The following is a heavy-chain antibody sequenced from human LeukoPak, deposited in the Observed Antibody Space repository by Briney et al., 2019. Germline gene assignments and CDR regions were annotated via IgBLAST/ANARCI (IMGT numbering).Heavy chain of an antibody. Sequence: SETLSLTCTVSGGSISSYYWSWIRQPPGKGLEWIGYIYYSGSTNYNPSLKSRVTISVDTSKNQFSLKLSSVTAADTAVYYCASMVRGVIPYYYGMDVWGQGTTVTVSS. CDR3: ASMVRGVIPYYYGMDV. CDR1: GGSISSYY. D-gene: IGHD3-10*01. CDR2: IYYSGST. J-gene: IGHJ6*02. V-gene: IGHV4-59*12.